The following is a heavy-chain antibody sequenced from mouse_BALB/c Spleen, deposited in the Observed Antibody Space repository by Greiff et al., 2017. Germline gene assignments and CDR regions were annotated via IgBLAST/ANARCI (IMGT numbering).Heavy chain of an antibody. CDR1: GFTFSSYA. D-gene: IGHD2-3*01. CDR3: ARDGYYGFAY. CDR2: ISSGGSYT. Sequence: EVQLVESGGGLVKPGGSLKLSCAASGFTFSSYAMSWVRQSPEKRLEWVAEISSGGSYTYYPDTVTGRFTISRDNAKNTLYLEMSSLRSEDTAMYYCARDGYYGFAYWGQGTLVTVSA. J-gene: IGHJ3*01. V-gene: IGHV5-9-4*01.